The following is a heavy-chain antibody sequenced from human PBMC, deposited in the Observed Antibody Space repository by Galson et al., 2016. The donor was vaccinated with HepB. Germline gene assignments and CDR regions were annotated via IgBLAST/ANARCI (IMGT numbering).Heavy chain of an antibody. CDR3: ARVYRLTIFAVVRYYFDY. Sequence: SVKVSCKASGYTFTSYDINWVRQATGQGLEWMGWMNPNSGNTGYAQKFQDRVIMTRNTSISTAYMELSSLRSEDTAVYYCARVYRLTIFAVVRYYFDYWGQGTLVTVSS. CDR1: GYTFTSYD. D-gene: IGHD3-3*01. J-gene: IGHJ4*02. V-gene: IGHV1-8*01. CDR2: MNPNSGNT.